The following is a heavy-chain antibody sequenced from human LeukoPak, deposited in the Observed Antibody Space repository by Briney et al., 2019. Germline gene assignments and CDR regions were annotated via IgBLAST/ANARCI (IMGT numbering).Heavy chain of an antibody. CDR2: VTSRGVGT. CDR1: GFTFSSYA. D-gene: IGHD4-17*01. CDR3: GSDPNGDYVGALGY. V-gene: IGHV3-23*01. Sequence: GGSLRLSCTDSGFTFSSYALAWVRQAPGKGLEWVAAVTSRGVGTHYADSVKGRFTISRDNSKNTIYLQMNSLGAEDTAIYYCGSDPNGDYVGALGYWGRGTLVTVSS. J-gene: IGHJ4*01.